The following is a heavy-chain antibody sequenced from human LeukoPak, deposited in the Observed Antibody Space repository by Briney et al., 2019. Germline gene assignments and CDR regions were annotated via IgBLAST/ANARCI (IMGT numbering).Heavy chain of an antibody. V-gene: IGHV4-4*07. D-gene: IGHD3-22*01. J-gene: IGHJ4*02. Sequence: SETLSLTCTVSGGSISSYYWSWIRQPAGKGLEWIGRIYTSGSTNYNPSLKSRVTMPVDTSKNQFSLKLSSVTAADTAVYYCARHYYYDSSGYFSYFDYWGQGTLVTVSS. CDR3: ARHYYYDSSGYFSYFDY. CDR2: IYTSGST. CDR1: GGSISSYY.